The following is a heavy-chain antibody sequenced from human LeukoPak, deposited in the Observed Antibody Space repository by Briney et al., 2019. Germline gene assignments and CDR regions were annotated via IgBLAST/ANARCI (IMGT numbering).Heavy chain of an antibody. V-gene: IGHV4-39*07. Sequence: PSETLSLTCTVSGGSISSSSYYWGWIRQPPGKGLEWIGSIYYSGSTYYNPSLKSRVTISVDTSKNQFSLKLSSVTAADTAVYYCARGYSYYYGSGSSSFFDYWGQGTLVTVSS. J-gene: IGHJ4*02. CDR1: GGSISSSSYY. CDR2: IYYSGST. D-gene: IGHD3-10*01. CDR3: ARGYSYYYGSGSSSFFDY.